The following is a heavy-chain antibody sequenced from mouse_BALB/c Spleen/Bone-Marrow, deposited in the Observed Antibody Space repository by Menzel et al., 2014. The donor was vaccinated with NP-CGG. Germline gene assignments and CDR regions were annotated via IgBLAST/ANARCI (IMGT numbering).Heavy chain of an antibody. CDR2: IYPGDGDT. Sequence: VQLVESGAELVRPGSSVKISCKASGYAFSVYWMNWVKQRPGQGLEWIGQIYPGDGDTNCNGKFKGRATLTADKSSNTAYMQLSSLTSEDSAVYFCARGGISVDYWGQGTTLTVSS. J-gene: IGHJ2*01. CDR1: GYAFSVYW. CDR3: ARGGISVDY. V-gene: IGHV1-80*01.